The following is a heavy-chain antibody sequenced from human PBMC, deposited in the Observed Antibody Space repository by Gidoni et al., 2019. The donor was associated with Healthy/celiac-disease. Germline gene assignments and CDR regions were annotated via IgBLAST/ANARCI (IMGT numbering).Heavy chain of an antibody. CDR2: IYYSGST. CDR3: ARGEYDFWSGYYNWFDP. CDR1: GGSISSYY. V-gene: IGHV4-59*01. Sequence: QVQLQESGPGLVKPSETLSLTCTVSGGSISSYYWRWIRQPPGKGLEWVGYIYYSGSTNYNPSLKSRVTISVDTSKNQFSLKLSSVTAADTAVYYCARGEYDFWSGYYNWFDPWGQGTLVTVSS. D-gene: IGHD3-3*01. J-gene: IGHJ5*02.